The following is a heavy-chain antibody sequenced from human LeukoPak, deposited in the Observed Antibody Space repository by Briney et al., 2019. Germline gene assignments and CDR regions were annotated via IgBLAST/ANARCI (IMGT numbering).Heavy chain of an antibody. CDR1: GYTFTSYG. J-gene: IGHJ5*02. V-gene: IGHV1-18*01. Sequence: ASVKVSCKASGYTFTSYGISWVRQAPGQGLEWMGWISAHNGNTNYAQKLQGRVTMTTDTSTSTAYMELRSLRSDDTAVYYCARDYEDIVGAPNDGRFDPWGQGTLVTVSS. CDR2: ISAHNGNT. D-gene: IGHD1-26*01. CDR3: ARDYEDIVGAPNDGRFDP.